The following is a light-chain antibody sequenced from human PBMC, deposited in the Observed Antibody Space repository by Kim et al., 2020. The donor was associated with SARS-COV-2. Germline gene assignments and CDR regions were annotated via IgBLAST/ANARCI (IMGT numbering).Light chain of an antibody. CDR1: QSVSSSY. CDR3: QQYGSSPPLA. J-gene: IGKJ4*01. V-gene: IGKV3-20*01. Sequence: PGERATLSCRASQSVSSSYLAWYQQKPGQAPRLLIYGASSRATGIPDRFSGSGSGTDFTLTISRLEPEDFAVYYCQQYGSSPPLAFGGGTKVDIK. CDR2: GAS.